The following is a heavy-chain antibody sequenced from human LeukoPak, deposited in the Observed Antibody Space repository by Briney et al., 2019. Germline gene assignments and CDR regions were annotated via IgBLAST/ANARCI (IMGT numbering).Heavy chain of an antibody. CDR1: GFTFSSYA. V-gene: IGHV3-30*04. CDR2: ISYDGSNK. J-gene: IGHJ6*02. D-gene: IGHD5-18*01. Sequence: PGGSLRLSCVASGFTFSSYALHWVRQAPGKGLEWVAVISYDGSNKYYADSVKGRFTISRDNSKNTLYLQMNSLRAEDTAVYYCARGYSYGPYYYYGMDVWGQGTTVTVSS. CDR3: ARGYSYGPYYYYGMDV.